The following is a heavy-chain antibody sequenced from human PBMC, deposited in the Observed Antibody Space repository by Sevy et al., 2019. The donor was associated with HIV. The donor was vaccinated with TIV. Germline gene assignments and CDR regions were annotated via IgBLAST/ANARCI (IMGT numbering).Heavy chain of an antibody. CDR1: GYTFTSYY. V-gene: IGHV1-46*01. J-gene: IGHJ4*02. D-gene: IGHD2-15*01. CDR2: INPSGGST. Sequence: ASVKVSCKASGYTFTSYYMHWVRQAPGQGLEWMGIINPSGGSTSYAQKFQGRVTMTRDTSTSTVYMELSSLRSEDTAVYYCATGYCSGGSCFKVGSYWGQGTLVTVSS. CDR3: ATGYCSGGSCFKVGSY.